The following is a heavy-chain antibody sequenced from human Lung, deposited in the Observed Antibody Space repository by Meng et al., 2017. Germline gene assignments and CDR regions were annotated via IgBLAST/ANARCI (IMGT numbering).Heavy chain of an antibody. V-gene: IGHV4-61*01. CDR3: ARGGTVVNLGY. D-gene: IGHD2-21*01. Sequence: RPSKTLSPTASVSSDSVSSGCYFWRGLRQPPGKILECIVDIYFSSYTNYNPALKSLVTISPDTSKNQFSLKLNSVNAADTDVYYCARGGTVVNLGYWGRGTLVTVSS. CDR2: IYFSSYT. J-gene: IGHJ4*01. CDR1: SDSVSSGCYF.